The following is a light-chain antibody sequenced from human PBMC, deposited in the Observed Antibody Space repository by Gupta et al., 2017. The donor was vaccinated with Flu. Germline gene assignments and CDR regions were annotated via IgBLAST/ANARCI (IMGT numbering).Light chain of an antibody. CDR3: QQRSNRPPLT. CDR2: DAS. J-gene: IGKJ3*01. V-gene: IGKV3-11*01. CDR1: QSVSSY. Sequence: EIVLTQSPATLSLSPGERATLSCRASQSVSSYLAWYQQKPGQDPRLLIYDASNRATGIPARFSGSGSGTDFTLTISSLEPEDFAVYYCQQRSNRPPLTFGPGTKVDIK.